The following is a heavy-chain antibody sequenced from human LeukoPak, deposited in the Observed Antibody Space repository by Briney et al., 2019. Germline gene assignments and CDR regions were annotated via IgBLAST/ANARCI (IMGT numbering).Heavy chain of an antibody. D-gene: IGHD1-26*01. J-gene: IGHJ4*02. V-gene: IGHV4-59*01. CDR3: ARDPSGSYYFDY. CDR2: IYYSGST. Sequence: ETLSLTCTVSGGSISSYYWSWIRQPPGKGLEWIGYIYYSGSTDYNPSLKSRVTISVDTSKNQFSLKLSSVTAADTAVYYCARDPSGSYYFDYWGQGTLVTVSS. CDR1: GGSISSYY.